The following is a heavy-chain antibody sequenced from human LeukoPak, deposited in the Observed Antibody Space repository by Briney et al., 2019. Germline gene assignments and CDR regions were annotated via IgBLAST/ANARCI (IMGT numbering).Heavy chain of an antibody. J-gene: IGHJ6*02. Sequence: GGSLRLSCAASGFTLSSYAMSWVRQAPGKGLEWVSGLSGNGGVTYYADSVKGRFTVSRGNSRKTVSLQINSLRVEDTAVYYCAKEVPFGPMDVWGQGTTVTVSS. V-gene: IGHV3-23*01. CDR3: AKEVPFGPMDV. CDR2: LSGNGGVT. D-gene: IGHD3-10*01. CDR1: GFTLSSYA.